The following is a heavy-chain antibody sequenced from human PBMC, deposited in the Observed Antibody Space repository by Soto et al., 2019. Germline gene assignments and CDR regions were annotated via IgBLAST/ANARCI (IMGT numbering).Heavy chain of an antibody. V-gene: IGHV1-18*01. J-gene: IGHJ4*02. Sequence: ASVKVSCKASGYTFTSYGISWVRQAPGQGLEWMGWISAYNGNTNYAQKLQGRVTMTTDTSTSTAYMELRSLRSDDTAAYYCARDCGPLDSGYSYGYCGYFDYWGQGTLVTVSS. D-gene: IGHD5-18*01. CDR2: ISAYNGNT. CDR3: ARDCGPLDSGYSYGYCGYFDY. CDR1: GYTFTSYG.